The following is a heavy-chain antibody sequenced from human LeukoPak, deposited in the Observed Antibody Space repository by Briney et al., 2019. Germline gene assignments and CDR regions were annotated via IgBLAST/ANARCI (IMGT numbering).Heavy chain of an antibody. V-gene: IGHV3-21*01. CDR3: ARDRVAYYDFWSGYSSDYGMDV. CDR2: ISGSSSYI. Sequence: GGSLRLSCAASGFTFSSYSMNWVRQAPGKGLEWVSSISGSSSYIYYADSVKGRFTISRDNAKNTLYLQMNSLRAEDTAVYYCARDRVAYYDFWSGYSSDYGMDVWGQGTTVTVSS. J-gene: IGHJ6*02. CDR1: GFTFSSYS. D-gene: IGHD3-3*01.